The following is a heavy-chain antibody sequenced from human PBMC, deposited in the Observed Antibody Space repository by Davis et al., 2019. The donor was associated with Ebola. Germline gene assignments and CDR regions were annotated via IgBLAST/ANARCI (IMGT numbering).Heavy chain of an antibody. V-gene: IGHV4-34*01. J-gene: IGHJ4*02. CDR2: INHSGST. CDR1: GGSFSGYY. Sequence: PSETLSLTCAVYGGSFSGYYWSWIRQPPGKGLEWIGEINHSGSTNYNPSLKSRVTISVDTSKNQFSLKLSSVTAADTAVYYCGSSGWSDFDYWGQGTLVTGSS. D-gene: IGHD6-19*01. CDR3: GSSGWSDFDY.